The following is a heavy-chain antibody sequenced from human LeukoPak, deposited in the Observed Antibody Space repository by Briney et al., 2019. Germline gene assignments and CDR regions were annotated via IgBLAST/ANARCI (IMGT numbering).Heavy chain of an antibody. CDR3: ARDGDSSSFDY. V-gene: IGHV3-7*01. Sequence: GGSLRLSCAASGFTFISYWMSWVRQAPGKGLEWVANIKQDGSEKYYVDSVKGRFTISRDNAKNSLYLQMNSLRAEDTAVYYCARDGDSSSFDYWGQGTLVTVSS. CDR2: IKQDGSEK. J-gene: IGHJ4*02. D-gene: IGHD6-6*01. CDR1: GFTFISYW.